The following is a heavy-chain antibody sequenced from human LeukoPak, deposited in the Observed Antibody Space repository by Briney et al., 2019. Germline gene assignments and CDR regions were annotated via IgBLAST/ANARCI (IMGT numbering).Heavy chain of an antibody. CDR1: GFIFRSYG. CDR2: IYPDGNNK. D-gene: IGHD3-3*01. CDR3: AKDWSGDYNWSDP. V-gene: IGHV3-30*02. Sequence: GGSLRLSCGASGFIFRSYGMHWVRQAPGKGLEWVACIYPDGNNKDYADSVKGRFIISRDNSKNTLFLQMNSLRPEDTAVYYCAKDWSGDYNWSDPWGQGTPVIVSS. J-gene: IGHJ5*02.